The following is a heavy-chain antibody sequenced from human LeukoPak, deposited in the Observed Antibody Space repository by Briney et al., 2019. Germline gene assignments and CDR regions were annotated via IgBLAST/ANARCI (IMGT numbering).Heavy chain of an antibody. CDR1: GFSFSSYD. Sequence: ASVKVSCKASGFSFSSYDISWVRQAPGQGLEWMGWISGYNGNTNYAQKFQGRVTMTTDTSTSTAYMDLRSLRSDDTAVYYCARVFVGSGYYYGDYWGQGTLVTVSS. D-gene: IGHD3-22*01. CDR3: ARVFVGSGYYYGDY. J-gene: IGHJ4*02. CDR2: ISGYNGNT. V-gene: IGHV1-18*01.